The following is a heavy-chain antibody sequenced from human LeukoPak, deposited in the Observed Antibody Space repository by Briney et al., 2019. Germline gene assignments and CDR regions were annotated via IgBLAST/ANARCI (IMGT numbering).Heavy chain of an antibody. V-gene: IGHV3-49*03. CDR1: GFTFSDYA. J-gene: IGHJ4*02. Sequence: QPGRSLRLSCTASGFTFSDYAMSWFRQAPGKGLEWVGFIRNKAYGGKAEYAASVKGRFTISRDDSKTIAYLQMNSLKAEDTAVYYCTREKRYFDWFQADYWGQGTLVTVSS. CDR2: IRNKAYGGKA. D-gene: IGHD3-9*01. CDR3: TREKRYFDWFQADY.